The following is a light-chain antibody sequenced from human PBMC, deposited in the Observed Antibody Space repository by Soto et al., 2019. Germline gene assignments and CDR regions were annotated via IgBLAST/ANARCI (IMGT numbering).Light chain of an antibody. CDR3: QPYNSYSRT. CDR1: QSISSW. V-gene: IGKV1-5*03. CDR2: KAS. J-gene: IGKJ1*01. Sequence: DIQMTQSPSTLSASVGDRVTITCRASQSISSWLAWYQHKPGKAPKLLIYKASTLESGVPSRFSGSGSETEFTLTISSLQPDDSAAYYCQPYNSYSRTFGQGTKVEI.